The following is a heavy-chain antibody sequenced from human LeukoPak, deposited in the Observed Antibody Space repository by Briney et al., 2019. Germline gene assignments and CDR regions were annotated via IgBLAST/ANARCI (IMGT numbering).Heavy chain of an antibody. J-gene: IGHJ4*02. D-gene: IGHD3-22*01. CDR1: GFTFSSYS. V-gene: IGHV3-9*01. Sequence: GGSLRLSCAASGFTFSSYSMNWVRQAPGKGLEWVSGISWNSGSIGYADSVKGRFTISRDNAKNSLYLQMNSLRAEDTALYYCAKNYYDSSGYYGPVDYWGQGTLVTVSS. CDR2: ISWNSGSI. CDR3: AKNYYDSSGYYGPVDY.